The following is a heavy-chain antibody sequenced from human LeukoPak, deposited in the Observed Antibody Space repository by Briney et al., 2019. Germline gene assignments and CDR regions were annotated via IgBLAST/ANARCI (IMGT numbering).Heavy chain of an antibody. Sequence: GGSLRLSCAVSGITLSNYGMSWVRQVPGKGLEWVAGISDSGGRTNYADSVRGRFTISRDNSKNSLYLQMNSLRTDDAALYYCATWAFYHGLDVWGQGTTVTVSS. V-gene: IGHV3-23*01. CDR1: GITLSNYG. J-gene: IGHJ6*02. CDR2: ISDSGGRT. CDR3: ATWAFYHGLDV. D-gene: IGHD1-26*01.